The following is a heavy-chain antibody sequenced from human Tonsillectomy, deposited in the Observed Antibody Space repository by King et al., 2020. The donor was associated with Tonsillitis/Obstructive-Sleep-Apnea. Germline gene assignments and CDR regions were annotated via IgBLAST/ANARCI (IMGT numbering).Heavy chain of an antibody. D-gene: IGHD2-15*01. CDR1: GGSISSYY. J-gene: IGHJ6*02. Sequence: LQLQESGPGLVKPSETLSLTCTVSGGSISSYYWSWIRKPPGKGLEWIGYINYSGSTNYNPSLKSRVTISVATSKNQSSLNLSSVTAADTAAYYCTRDRDYIDGMADWGQGNPVTVSS. CDR2: INYSGST. CDR3: TRDRDYIDGMAD. V-gene: IGHV4-59*01.